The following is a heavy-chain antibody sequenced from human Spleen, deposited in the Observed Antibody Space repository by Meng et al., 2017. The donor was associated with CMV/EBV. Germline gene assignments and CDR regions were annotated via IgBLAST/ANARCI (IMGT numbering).Heavy chain of an antibody. J-gene: IGHJ4*02. CDR2: INHSGST. CDR3: ARVVGYSSSSGGFFDY. D-gene: IGHD6-6*01. Sequence: QVSLQQWGAGLFKPSETLSLTCAVYGGSFSGNYWSWIRQPPGKGLEWIGEINHSGSTNYNPSLKSRVTISVDTSKNQFSLKLSSVTAADTAVYYCARVVGYSSSSGGFFDYWGQGTLVTVSS. CDR1: GGSFSGNY. V-gene: IGHV4-34*01.